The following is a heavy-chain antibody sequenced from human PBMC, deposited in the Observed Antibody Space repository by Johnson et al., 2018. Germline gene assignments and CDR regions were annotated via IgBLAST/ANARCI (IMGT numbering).Heavy chain of an antibody. CDR2: ISYDGSNK. CDR1: GFTFSSYG. CDR3: ARVSSSGYYYMDV. V-gene: IGHV3-30*03. D-gene: IGHD6-6*01. Sequence: QVQLVESGGGVVQPGRSLRLSCAASGFTFSSYGMHWVRQAPGKGLEWVAVISYDGSNKYYADSVKGRFTISRENAKNSLYLQMNSLRAGDTAVYYCARVSSSGYYYMDVWGKGTTVTVSS. J-gene: IGHJ6*03.